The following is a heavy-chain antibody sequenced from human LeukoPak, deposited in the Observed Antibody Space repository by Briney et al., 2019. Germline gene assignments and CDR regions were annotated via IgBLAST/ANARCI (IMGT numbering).Heavy chain of an antibody. Sequence: SETLSLTCAVYGGSLSGYYWTWIRQPPGKGLEWIGEINHSGSTKYNPSLKSRVTTSVDTSKNQFSLKLSSVTAADSAVYYCARGLGRSSGWYRWKNWFDPWGQGTLVTVSS. V-gene: IGHV4-34*01. CDR3: ARGLGRSSGWYRWKNWFDP. CDR2: INHSGST. D-gene: IGHD6-19*01. CDR1: GGSLSGYY. J-gene: IGHJ5*02.